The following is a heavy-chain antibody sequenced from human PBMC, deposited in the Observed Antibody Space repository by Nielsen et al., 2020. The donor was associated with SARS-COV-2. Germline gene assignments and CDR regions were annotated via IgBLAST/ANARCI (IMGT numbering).Heavy chain of an antibody. CDR1: GFTFSSYE. V-gene: IGHV3-48*03. Sequence: GGSLRLSCAASGFTFSSYEMNWVRQAPGKGLEWVSYISSSGSTIYYADSVKGRFTVSRDNSKNTLYLQMNSLRAEDTAVYYCAKRSGYTSGWYGDYWGQGTLVTVSS. CDR2: ISSSGSTI. CDR3: AKRSGYTSGWYGDY. J-gene: IGHJ4*02. D-gene: IGHD6-19*01.